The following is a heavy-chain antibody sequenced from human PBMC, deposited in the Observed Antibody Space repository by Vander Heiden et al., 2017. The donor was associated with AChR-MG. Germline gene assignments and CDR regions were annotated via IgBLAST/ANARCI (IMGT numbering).Heavy chain of an antibody. J-gene: IGHJ4*02. CDR2: ISYDGTNI. CDR1: GFSFSSHG. CDR3: AKETTRGYSFGGGLDY. V-gene: IGHV3-30*18. Sequence: QVQLVESGGGMVQPGRSLRPSCAAAGFSFSSHGLHWVRQAPGKGLEWVAVISYDGTNIFYADSVKGRFTISRDNSKNTLYLQIKSLTIEDTAVYYCAKETTRGYSFGGGLDYWGQGTLVTVSS. D-gene: IGHD5-18*01.